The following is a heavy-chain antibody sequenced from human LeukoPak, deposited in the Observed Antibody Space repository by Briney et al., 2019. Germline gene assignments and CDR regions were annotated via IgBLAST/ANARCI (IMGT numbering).Heavy chain of an antibody. D-gene: IGHD6-6*01. V-gene: IGHV1-69*13. CDR3: ARGAGRQLGYYYYYMDV. CDR2: IIPIFGTA. CDR1: GGSFSSYA. J-gene: IGHJ6*03. Sequence: GASVKVSCKASGGSFSSYAISWVRQAPGQGLEWMGGIIPIFGTANYAQKFQGRVTITPDESTSTAYMERSRLRSEDTAVYSCARGAGRQLGYYYYYMDVWGKGTTVTVSS.